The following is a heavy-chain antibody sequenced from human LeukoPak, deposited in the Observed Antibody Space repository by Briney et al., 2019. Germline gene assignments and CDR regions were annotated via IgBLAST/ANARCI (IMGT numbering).Heavy chain of an antibody. V-gene: IGHV1-46*01. D-gene: IGHD1-26*01. Sequence: AASVKVSCKASGYTFTNYYIHWVRQAPGQGPEWMGIINPNGGATNYAQKFQGRVTMTRNTSISTAYMELSSLRSEDTAVYYCARGYSGSYYPGYWGQGTLVTVSS. CDR2: INPNGGAT. CDR1: GYTFTNYY. CDR3: ARGYSGSYYPGY. J-gene: IGHJ4*02.